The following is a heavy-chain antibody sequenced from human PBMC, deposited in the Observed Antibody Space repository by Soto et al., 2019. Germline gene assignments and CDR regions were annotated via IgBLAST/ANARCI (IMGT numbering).Heavy chain of an antibody. J-gene: IGHJ4*02. CDR2: ISSSTSHT. CDR1: EFTFSDYY. Sequence: QVQMVESGGGLVKPGGSLRLSCAVSEFTFSDYYMTWIRQAPGKGLEWVSYISSSTSHTNYADSVKGRFTISRDNAKNSQFLQMNRLRAEDTAVYYSARGRGAAADYFDFWGQGTLVTVYS. D-gene: IGHD6-13*01. CDR3: ARGRGAAADYFDF. V-gene: IGHV3-11*05.